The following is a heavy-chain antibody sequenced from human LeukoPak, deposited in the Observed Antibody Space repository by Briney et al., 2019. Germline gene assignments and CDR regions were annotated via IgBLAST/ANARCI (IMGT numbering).Heavy chain of an antibody. J-gene: IGHJ6*03. Sequence: SETLSLTCTVSGGSISSYYWSWIRQPPGKGLEWIGYIYYSGSTNYNPSLKSRVTISVDTSKNQFSLKLSSVPAADTAVYYCARAAATPRCSGGSCYSGRGGYYYYYYMDVWGKGTTVTVSS. CDR3: ARAAATPRCSGGSCYSGRGGYYYYYYMDV. D-gene: IGHD2-15*01. CDR2: IYYSGST. CDR1: GGSISSYY. V-gene: IGHV4-59*01.